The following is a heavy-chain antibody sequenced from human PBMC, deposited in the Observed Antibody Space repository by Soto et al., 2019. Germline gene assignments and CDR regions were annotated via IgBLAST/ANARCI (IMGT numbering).Heavy chain of an antibody. V-gene: IGHV4-34*01. Sequence: SETLSLTCAVYGGSFSGYYWSWIRQPPGKGLEWIGEINHSGSTNYNPSLKSRVTISVDTSKNRFSLKLSSVTAADTAVYYCAREGCSSTSCYAKPYYYYYYMDVWGKGTTVTVSS. CDR2: INHSGST. CDR1: GGSFSGYY. D-gene: IGHD2-2*01. CDR3: AREGCSSTSCYAKPYYYYYYMDV. J-gene: IGHJ6*03.